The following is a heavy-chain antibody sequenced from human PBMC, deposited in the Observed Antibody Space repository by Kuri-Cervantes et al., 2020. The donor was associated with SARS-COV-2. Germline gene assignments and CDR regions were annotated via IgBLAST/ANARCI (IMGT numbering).Heavy chain of an antibody. V-gene: IGHV3-21*04. CDR1: GFTFSSYS. CDR3: ATEGYSIIIWAFAH. Sequence: GGSLRLSCAASGFTFSSYSMNWVRQAPGKGLEWVSSISSSSSYIYYADSVKGRFTISRDNAKNSLYLQMNSLRAEDTAVYYCATEGYSIIIWAFAHWGQGTKVTVSS. D-gene: IGHD3-22*01. CDR2: ISSSSSYI. J-gene: IGHJ3*01.